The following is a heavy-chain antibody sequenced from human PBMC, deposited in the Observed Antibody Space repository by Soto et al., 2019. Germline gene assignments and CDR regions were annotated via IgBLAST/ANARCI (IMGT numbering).Heavy chain of an antibody. D-gene: IGHD6-13*01. V-gene: IGHV4-4*02. CDR1: GGSISSSNW. CDR3: ARCPGYSSSWYYFDY. CDR2: IYHSGST. J-gene: IGHJ4*02. Sequence: SETLSLTCAVSGGSISSSNWWSWVRQPPGKGLEWIGEIYHSGSTNYNPSLKSRVTISVDKSKNQFSLKLSSVTAADTAVYYCARCPGYSSSWYYFDYWGQGTLVTVSS.